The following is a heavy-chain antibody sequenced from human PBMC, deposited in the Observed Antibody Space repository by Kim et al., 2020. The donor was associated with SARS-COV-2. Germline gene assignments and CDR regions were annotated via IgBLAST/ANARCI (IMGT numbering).Heavy chain of an antibody. CDR2: ISSSGSTI. V-gene: IGHV3-48*03. CDR3: ARDYYYDSSGFRVDAFDI. J-gene: IGHJ3*02. CDR1: GFTFSSYE. D-gene: IGHD3-22*01. Sequence: GGSLRLSCAASGFTFSSYEMNWVRQAPGKGLEWVSYISSSGSTIYYADSVKGRFTISRDNAKNSLYLQMNSLRAEDTAVYYCARDYYYDSSGFRVDAFDIWGQGKIVTVSS.